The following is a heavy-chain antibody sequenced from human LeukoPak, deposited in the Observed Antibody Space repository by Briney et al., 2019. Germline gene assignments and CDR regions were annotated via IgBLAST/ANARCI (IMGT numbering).Heavy chain of an antibody. D-gene: IGHD5-24*01. CDR1: GGSISSSSYY. V-gene: IGHV4-39*01. Sequence: SETLSLTCTVSGGSISSSSYYWGWIRQPPGKGLEWIGSIYYSGSTYYNPSLKSRVTISVDTSKNQFSLKLSSVTAADTAVYYCARWLQLGVDYWGQGALVTVSS. J-gene: IGHJ4*02. CDR2: IYYSGST. CDR3: ARWLQLGVDY.